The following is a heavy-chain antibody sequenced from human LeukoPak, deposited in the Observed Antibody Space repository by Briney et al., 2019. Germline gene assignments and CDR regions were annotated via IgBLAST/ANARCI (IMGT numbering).Heavy chain of an antibody. D-gene: IGHD3-10*01. CDR1: GYSFTSYW. Sequence: GESLKISCKGSGYSFTSYWIGWVRQMPGKGLEWMGIIYPGDSDTRYSPSFQGQVTVSADKSISTAYLQWSSLKASDTAMYYCARIATMVRGVIIALDYWGQGTLVTVSS. V-gene: IGHV5-51*01. CDR3: ARIATMVRGVIIALDY. CDR2: IYPGDSDT. J-gene: IGHJ4*02.